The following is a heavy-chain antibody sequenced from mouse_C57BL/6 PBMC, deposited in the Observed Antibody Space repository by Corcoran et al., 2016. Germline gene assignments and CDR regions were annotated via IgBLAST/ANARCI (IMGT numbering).Heavy chain of an antibody. CDR3: ARYCSGGSCDPGYNWFDP. V-gene: IGHV12-3*02. D-gene: IGHD1-1*02. CDR1: GYSISSGYY. CDR2: IYHSGGT. J-gene: IGHJ1*01. Sequence: QVQLQESGPGLVKPSEPLSLTCAVSGYSISSGYYWGWIRQPPGRGLEWIGRIYHSGGTYYNPSLKSRVYISVDTTKNPFARKLSSVTAADTAGYYCARYCSGGSCDPGYNWFDPWGEGTRVTVAS.